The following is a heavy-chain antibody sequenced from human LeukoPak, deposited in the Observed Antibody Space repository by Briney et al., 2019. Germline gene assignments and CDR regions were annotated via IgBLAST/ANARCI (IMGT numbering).Heavy chain of an antibody. Sequence: GGSLRLSCAASGFTFSSYSMNWVRQAPGKGLEWVSYISSSSSTIYYADSVKSRFTISRDNAKNSLYLQMNSLRAEDTAVYYCARGRWLQSLYYMDVWGKGTTVTISS. CDR1: GFTFSSYS. CDR3: ARGRWLQSLYYMDV. V-gene: IGHV3-48*04. CDR2: ISSSSSTI. D-gene: IGHD5-24*01. J-gene: IGHJ6*03.